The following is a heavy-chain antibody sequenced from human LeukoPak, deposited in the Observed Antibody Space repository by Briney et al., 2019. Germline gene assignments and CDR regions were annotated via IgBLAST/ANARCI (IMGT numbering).Heavy chain of an antibody. V-gene: IGHV4-39*07. CDR2: IYYSGST. Sequence: SETLSLTCSVSGGSIISSSYFWGWIRQPPGKGLEWIGSIYYSGSTYYNPSLKSRVTISADTSKNQFSLKLSSVTAADTAVYYCARSDYVWGSYRYLDYWGQGTLVTVSS. CDR3: ARSDYVWGSYRYLDY. D-gene: IGHD3-16*02. CDR1: GGSIISSSYF. J-gene: IGHJ4*02.